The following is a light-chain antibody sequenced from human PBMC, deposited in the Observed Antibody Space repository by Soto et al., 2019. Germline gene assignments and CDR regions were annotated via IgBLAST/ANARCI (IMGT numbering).Light chain of an antibody. V-gene: IGKV1-39*01. Sequence: DIQMTQSPSSLSTSVGDRVTITCRAGQLISKYLNWYQQKPGKAPKLLIFGAFNLEGGVPSRFSGSGSWTEFTLTISGLLPDDFATYICQQTYTAVSFGPGTTVEI. CDR2: GAF. J-gene: IGKJ3*01. CDR1: QLISKY. CDR3: QQTYTAVS.